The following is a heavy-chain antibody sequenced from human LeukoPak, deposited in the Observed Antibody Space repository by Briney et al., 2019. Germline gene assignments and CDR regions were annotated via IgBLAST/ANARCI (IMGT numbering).Heavy chain of an antibody. CDR2: IKQDGSEK. CDR1: GFTFSSYW. V-gene: IGHV3-7*01. J-gene: IGHJ4*02. CDR3: ARARMAARLVNTYYFDY. Sequence: GGSLRLSCAASGFTFSSYWMSWVRQAPGKGLEWVANIKQDGSEKYYVDSVKGRFTISRDNAKNSLYLQMNSLRAEDTAVYYCARARMAARLVNTYYFDYWGQGTLVTVSS. D-gene: IGHD6-6*01.